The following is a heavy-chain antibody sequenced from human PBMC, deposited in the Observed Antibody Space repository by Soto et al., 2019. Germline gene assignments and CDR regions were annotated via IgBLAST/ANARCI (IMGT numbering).Heavy chain of an antibody. CDR1: GFTFSSYA. J-gene: IGHJ5*02. V-gene: IGHV3-30-3*01. CDR2: ISYDGSNK. D-gene: IGHD3-10*01. Sequence: GGSLRLSCAASGFTFSSYAMHWVRQAPGKGLEWVAVISYDGSNKYYADSVKGRFTISRDNSKNTLYLQMNSLRAEDTAVYYCARSLLMVRGVTENWFDPWGQGTLVTVSS. CDR3: ARSLLMVRGVTENWFDP.